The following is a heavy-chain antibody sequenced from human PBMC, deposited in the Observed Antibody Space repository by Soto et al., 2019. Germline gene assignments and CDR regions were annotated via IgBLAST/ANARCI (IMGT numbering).Heavy chain of an antibody. Sequence: SETLSLTCAVYGGSFRGYDWTWIRQPPGKGLQWIGETSHTGTTNYNPSLKSRVFMSLDTSKNQFSLNLTSVTAADTAVYYCARLTGTQDYWGQGTLVTVSS. CDR3: ARLTGTQDY. D-gene: IGHD1-1*01. CDR1: GGSFRGYD. CDR2: TSHTGTT. V-gene: IGHV4-34*01. J-gene: IGHJ4*02.